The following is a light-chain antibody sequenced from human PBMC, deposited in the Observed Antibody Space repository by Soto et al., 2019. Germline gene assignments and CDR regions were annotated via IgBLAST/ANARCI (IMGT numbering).Light chain of an antibody. CDR3: GTWDSSLSGAL. V-gene: IGLV1-51*02. CDR1: YSNIGSNS. J-gene: IGLJ2*01. CDR2: QNN. Sequence: QSVLTQAPSVSAAPGQRVTISCSGGYSNIGSNSVSWYQQLPGAAPKLLIFQNNKRRSGIPYRFSGSKSGTSATLVISVLQTGDEATYYYGTWDSSLSGALFGGGTQLTVL.